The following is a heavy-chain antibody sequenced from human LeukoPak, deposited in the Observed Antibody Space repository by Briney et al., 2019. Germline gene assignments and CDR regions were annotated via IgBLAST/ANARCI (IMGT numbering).Heavy chain of an antibody. CDR2: ISPNRGGT. D-gene: IGHD3-22*01. CDR1: GYTFTSYY. CDR3: ATGGHVRVYDSSAYYGHY. V-gene: IGHV1-46*01. Sequence: ASVKVSCMASGYTFTSYYMYWVRQAPGEGLEWMGIISPNRGGTSYAQKFQGRVTMTRDMCTSTVYMELSSLRSEDTAVYYCATGGHVRVYDSSAYYGHYWGQGTLVTVSS. J-gene: IGHJ4*02.